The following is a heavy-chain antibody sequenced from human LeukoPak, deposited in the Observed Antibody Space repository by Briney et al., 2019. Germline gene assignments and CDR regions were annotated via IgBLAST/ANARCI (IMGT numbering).Heavy chain of an antibody. CDR1: GGSISGHY. J-gene: IGHJ4*02. V-gene: IGHV4-59*11. D-gene: IGHD5/OR15-5a*01. CDR2: IYYTGST. CDR3: ARFSRDAVSTPYYLNY. Sequence: PSETLSLTCSVSGGSISGHYWTWIRQPPGKGLEWIGYIYYTGSTNYNPSLRSRVTISLDTSKNQFSLNLSSVTAADTAVYYCARFSRDAVSTPYYLNYRGQGTLVTVSS.